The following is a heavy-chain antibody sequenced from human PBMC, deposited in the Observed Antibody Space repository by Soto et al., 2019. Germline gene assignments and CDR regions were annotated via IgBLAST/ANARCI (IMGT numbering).Heavy chain of an antibody. D-gene: IGHD6-6*01. J-gene: IGHJ6*02. CDR2: ISDSAGST. V-gene: IGHV3-23*01. Sequence: PGGSLRLSCAASGFTFSSYAMSWVRQAPGKGLEWVSAISDSAGSTYYADSVKGRFTISRDNSKNTLYLQMNSLRAEDTAVYYCAKGGSSAYYYYGMDVWGQGTTVTVSS. CDR1: GFTFSSYA. CDR3: AKGGSSAYYYYGMDV.